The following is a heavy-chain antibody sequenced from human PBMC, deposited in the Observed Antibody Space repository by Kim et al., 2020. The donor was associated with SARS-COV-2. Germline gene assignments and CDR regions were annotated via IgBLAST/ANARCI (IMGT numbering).Heavy chain of an antibody. CDR3: ARDCSGGSCYSGFDY. D-gene: IGHD2-15*01. V-gene: IGHV4-39*07. J-gene: IGHJ4*02. Sequence: PSRKSLGTISVDTSKNQFSLKLSSVTAADTAVYYCARDCSGGSCYSGFDYWGQGTLVTVSS.